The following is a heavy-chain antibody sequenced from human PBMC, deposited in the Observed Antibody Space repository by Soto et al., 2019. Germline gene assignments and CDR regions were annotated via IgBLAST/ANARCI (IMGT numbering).Heavy chain of an antibody. Sequence: QVQLVESGGGVVQPGRSLRLSCAASTFSFSTYAMHWVRQAPGKGLDWVAVISYDGSNKFYANSVKGRFTVSRDNSKNTLCLQMNSLRAEDTAVYYCAKDVAVYSSRCLDYWGQGTLVTVSS. V-gene: IGHV3-30*18. D-gene: IGHD6-19*01. CDR3: AKDVAVYSSRCLDY. CDR1: TFSFSTYA. J-gene: IGHJ4*02. CDR2: ISYDGSNK.